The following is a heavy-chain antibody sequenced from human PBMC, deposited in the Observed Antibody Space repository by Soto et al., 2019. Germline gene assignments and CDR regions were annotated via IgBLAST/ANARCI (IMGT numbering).Heavy chain of an antibody. J-gene: IGHJ5*02. CDR3: VHPRSTVQIPPT. D-gene: IGHD4-17*01. Sequence: GGSLRLSCAASGFTFSMFSMHWVRQAPGKGLEYVSGISSNGDSTYYADSVKGRFTISRDNSKNTLYLQMSSLRAVDTAVYYCVHPRSTVQIPPTWGQGTLVTVSS. V-gene: IGHV3-64D*06. CDR2: ISSNGDST. CDR1: GFTFSMFS.